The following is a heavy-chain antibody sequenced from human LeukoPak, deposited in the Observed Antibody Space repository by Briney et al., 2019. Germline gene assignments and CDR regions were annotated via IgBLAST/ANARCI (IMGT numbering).Heavy chain of an antibody. CDR1: GYTFTGYY. CDR2: INPNSGGT. D-gene: IGHD5-18*01. V-gene: IGHV1-2*02. Sequence: ASVTVSCKASGYTFTGYYMHWVRQAPGQGLEWMGWINPNSGGTNYAQKFQGRVTMTRDTSISTAYMELSRLRSDDTAVYYCARDPTAMGPYYYYYYMDVWGKGTTVTVSS. CDR3: ARDPTAMGPYYYYYYMDV. J-gene: IGHJ6*03.